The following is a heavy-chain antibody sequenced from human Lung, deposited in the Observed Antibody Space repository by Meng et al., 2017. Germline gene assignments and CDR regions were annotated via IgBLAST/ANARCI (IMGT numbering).Heavy chain of an antibody. V-gene: IGHV4-34*01. CDR3: ARGPTTMAHDFDY. D-gene: IGHD4-11*01. CDR2: SNHSGST. CDR1: GGSLSDYY. J-gene: IGHJ4*02. Sequence: VEAEQGGAGLLRPSESLALTFVFSGGSLSDYYWGWIRQPPGKGLEGIGESNHSGSTNYNPSLESRATISVDTSQNNLSLKLSSVTAADSAVYYCARGPTTMAHDFDYWGQGTLVTVSS.